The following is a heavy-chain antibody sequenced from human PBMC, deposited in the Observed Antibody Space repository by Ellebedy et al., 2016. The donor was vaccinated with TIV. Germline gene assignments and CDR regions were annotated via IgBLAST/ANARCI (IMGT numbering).Heavy chain of an antibody. V-gene: IGHV3-20*04. CDR2: INWNGGST. CDR1: GFTFDDYG. D-gene: IGHD5-12*01. J-gene: IGHJ4*02. Sequence: GESLKISXAASGFTFDDYGMSWVRQAPGKGLEWVSGINWNGGSTGYADSVKGRFTISRDNSKNTLYLQMNSLRAEDTAVYYCAKDALFLHSGPLSGWGQGTLVTVSS. CDR3: AKDALFLHSGPLSG.